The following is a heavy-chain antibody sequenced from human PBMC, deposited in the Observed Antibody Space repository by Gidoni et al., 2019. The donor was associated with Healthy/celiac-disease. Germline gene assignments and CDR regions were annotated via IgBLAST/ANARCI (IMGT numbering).Heavy chain of an antibody. CDR1: GGSSSSGSYY. Sequence: QVQLQESGPGLVKPSQTLSLTCTVSGGSSSSGSYYGSWIRQPAGKGLEWIGRIYTSGSTNYNPSLKSRVTISVDTSKNQFSLKLSSVTAADTAVYYCARKGRDYDSSGAKIYDAFDIWGQGTMVTVSS. CDR3: ARKGRDYDSSGAKIYDAFDI. V-gene: IGHV4-61*02. D-gene: IGHD3-22*01. J-gene: IGHJ3*02. CDR2: IYTSGST.